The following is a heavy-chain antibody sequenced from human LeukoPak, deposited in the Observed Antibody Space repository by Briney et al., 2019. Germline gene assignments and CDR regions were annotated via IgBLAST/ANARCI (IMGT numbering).Heavy chain of an antibody. CDR1: GYTFTGYY. J-gene: IGHJ4*02. D-gene: IGHD3-22*01. CDR3: ARVPQADYYDSSGYSDY. V-gene: IGHV1-2*02. Sequence: GASVKVSCKASGYTFTGYYMHWVRQAPGQGLEWMGWINPNSGGTNYAQKFQGRVTMTRDTSISTAYMELRSLRSDDTAVYYCARVPQADYYDSSGYSDYWGQGTLVTVSS. CDR2: INPNSGGT.